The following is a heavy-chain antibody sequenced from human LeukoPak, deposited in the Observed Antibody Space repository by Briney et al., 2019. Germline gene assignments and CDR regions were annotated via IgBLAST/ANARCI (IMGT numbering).Heavy chain of an antibody. CDR1: GGSFSGYY. D-gene: IGHD2-2*01. V-gene: IGHV4-34*01. Sequence: PSETLFLTCAVYGGSFSGYYWSWIRQPPGKGLEWIGEINHSGSTNYNPSLKSRVTISVDTSKNQFSLKLSSVTAADTAVYYCARGALFCSSTSCRHLIRYGMDVWGKGTTVTVSS. CDR2: INHSGST. CDR3: ARGALFCSSTSCRHLIRYGMDV. J-gene: IGHJ6*04.